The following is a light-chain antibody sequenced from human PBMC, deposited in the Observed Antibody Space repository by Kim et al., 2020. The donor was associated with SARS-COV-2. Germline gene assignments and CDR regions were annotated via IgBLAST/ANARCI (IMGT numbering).Light chain of an antibody. J-gene: IGLJ1*01. CDR3: CSYAGSSTYV. V-gene: IGLV2-23*02. CDR1: SSDVGSYNL. CDR2: EVS. Sequence: QSALTQPASVSGSPGQSITISCTGTSSDVGSYNLVSWYQQHPGKAPKLMISEVSKRPSGVSNRFSGSKSGNTASLTISGLQAEDEADYYCCSYAGSSTYVLGTGTKVTVL.